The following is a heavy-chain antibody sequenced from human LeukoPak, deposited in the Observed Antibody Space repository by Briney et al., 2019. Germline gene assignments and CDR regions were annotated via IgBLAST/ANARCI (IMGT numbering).Heavy chain of an antibody. J-gene: IGHJ6*03. CDR3: ARRAYSSAWPYYYYYMDV. CDR1: GYTFTGYY. Sequence: ASVKVSCKASGYTFTGYYIHWVRQAPGQGLEWMGWINPNSGGTNYAQKFQGRVTMTRDTSISTAYMELSRLRSDDTAVYYCARRAYSSAWPYYYYYMDVWGKGTTVTVSS. D-gene: IGHD6-19*01. V-gene: IGHV1-2*02. CDR2: INPNSGGT.